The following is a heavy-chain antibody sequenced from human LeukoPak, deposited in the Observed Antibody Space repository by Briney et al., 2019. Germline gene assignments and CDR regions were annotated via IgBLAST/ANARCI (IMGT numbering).Heavy chain of an antibody. Sequence: ASVKVSCKASGYTFTSYYMHWVRQAPGKGLEWMGIINPSGGSTSYAQTFQGRVTMTRDTSTSTVYMELSSLRSEDTAVYYCARETAGYYDSSGYLGYFQHWGQGTLVTASS. J-gene: IGHJ1*01. CDR2: INPSGGST. D-gene: IGHD3-22*01. V-gene: IGHV1-46*01. CDR3: ARETAGYYDSSGYLGYFQH. CDR1: GYTFTSYY.